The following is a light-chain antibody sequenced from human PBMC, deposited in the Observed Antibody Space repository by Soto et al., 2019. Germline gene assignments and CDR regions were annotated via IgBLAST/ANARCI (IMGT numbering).Light chain of an antibody. CDR3: QQYNNWPPLT. V-gene: IGKV3-15*01. CDR2: GAS. J-gene: IGKJ4*01. CDR1: QSVSSN. Sequence: EIVMTQSPATLSVSPGERATLSCSASQSVSSNLAWYQQKPVQAPRLLIYGASTRATGIPARFSGSGSGTEFTLTISSLPSEDFAVYYCQQYNNWPPLTFGGGTKVEIK.